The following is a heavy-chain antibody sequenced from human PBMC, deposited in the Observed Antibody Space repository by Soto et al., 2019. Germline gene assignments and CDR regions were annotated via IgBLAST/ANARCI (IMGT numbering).Heavy chain of an antibody. CDR1: GFTFSSYA. D-gene: IGHD1-26*01. CDR2: ISGSGGST. CDR3: AKDPLSEELLIGYFDY. Sequence: GGSLRLSCAASGFTFSSYAMSWVRQAPGKGLEWVSAISGSGGSTYYADSVKGRFTISRDNSKNTLHLQMNSLRAEDTAVYYCAKDPLSEELLIGYFDYWGQGTLVTVSS. V-gene: IGHV3-23*01. J-gene: IGHJ4*02.